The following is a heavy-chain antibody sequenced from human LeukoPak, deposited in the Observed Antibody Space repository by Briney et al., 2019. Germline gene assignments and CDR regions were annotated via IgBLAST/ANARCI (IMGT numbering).Heavy chain of an antibody. CDR3: AGEYRYCSGGSCYHYFDY. V-gene: IGHV3-20*04. D-gene: IGHD2-15*01. CDR2: INWNGGST. CDR1: GLTFDDYG. J-gene: IGHJ4*02. Sequence: GGSLRLSCAASGLTFDDYGMSWVRQAPGKGLEWVSGINWNGGSTGYADSVKGRFTISRDNAKNSLYLQMNSLRAEDTALYYCAGEYRYCSGGSCYHYFDYWGQGTLVTVSS.